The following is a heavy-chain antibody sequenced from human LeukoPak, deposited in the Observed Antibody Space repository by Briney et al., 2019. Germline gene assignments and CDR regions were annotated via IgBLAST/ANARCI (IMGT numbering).Heavy chain of an antibody. CDR2: ISSSSSTI. Sequence: GGSLRLSCAATGFTFSSYSMNWVRQAPGKGLEWVSYISSSSSTIYYADSVKGRFTISRDNAKNSLYLQMNSPRDEDTAVYYCAREGPYYGSGSYRGDVWGQGTTVTVSS. J-gene: IGHJ6*02. D-gene: IGHD3-10*01. CDR3: AREGPYYGSGSYRGDV. V-gene: IGHV3-48*02. CDR1: GFTFSSYS.